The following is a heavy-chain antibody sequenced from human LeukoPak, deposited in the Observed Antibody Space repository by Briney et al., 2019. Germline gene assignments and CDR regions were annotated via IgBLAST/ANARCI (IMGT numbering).Heavy chain of an antibody. Sequence: PSETLSLTCTVSGGSFTTYYWSRIRQPPGKGLEWIGYIYYSGTTYYNPSLKSRVTISVDTSKNQFSLKLSSVTAADTAVYYCARVPGPIYYYFYMDVWGKGTTVTVSS. J-gene: IGHJ6*03. V-gene: IGHV4-59*12. CDR3: ARVPGPIYYYFYMDV. CDR1: GGSFTTYY. CDR2: IYYSGTT.